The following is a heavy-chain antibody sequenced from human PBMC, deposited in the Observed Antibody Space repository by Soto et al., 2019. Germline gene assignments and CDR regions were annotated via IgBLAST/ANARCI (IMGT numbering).Heavy chain of an antibody. CDR2: IFYNGGT. J-gene: IGHJ4*02. Sequence: SETRSLTCSVSGGSVNSGGYYGSGFRQPPGKGLEWIGFIFYNGGTSYNPSLGSRVTISADTSKTLFSLNLNFVTAADTAVYYCARGDHGPRRFYFDTWGQGTLVTVSS. CDR1: GGSVNSGGYY. CDR3: ARGDHGPRRFYFDT. V-gene: IGHV4-61*03. D-gene: IGHD2-8*01.